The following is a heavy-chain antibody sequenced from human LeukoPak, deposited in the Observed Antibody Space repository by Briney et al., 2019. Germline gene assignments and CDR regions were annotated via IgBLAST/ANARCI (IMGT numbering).Heavy chain of an antibody. CDR2: ISYDGSNK. J-gene: IGHJ4*02. V-gene: IGHV3-30*03. CDR1: GFTFSSYG. Sequence: GRSLRLSCAASGFTFSSYGMHWVRQAPGKGLEWVAVISYDGSNKYYADSVKGRFTISRDNSKNTLYLQINSLRAEDTAVYYCARDGSYCDYWGQGTLVTVSS. D-gene: IGHD1-26*01. CDR3: ARDGSYCDY.